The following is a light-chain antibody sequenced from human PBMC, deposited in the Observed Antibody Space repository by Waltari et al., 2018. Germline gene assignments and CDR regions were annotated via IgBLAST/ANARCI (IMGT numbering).Light chain of an antibody. CDR1: QDINIW. Sequence: DIQMTKSPSSVSASIGDRVTITCRASQDINIWLAWYQQKPGRAPQVLIFEATRLQSGVPSRFSGSGSGTEFTLTISSLQPEDFATYYCQQANSFPRTFGQGTRLEIK. J-gene: IGKJ5*01. CDR2: EAT. V-gene: IGKV1D-12*01. CDR3: QQANSFPRT.